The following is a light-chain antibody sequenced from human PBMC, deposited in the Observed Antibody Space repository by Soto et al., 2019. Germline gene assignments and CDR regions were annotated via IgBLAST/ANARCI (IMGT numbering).Light chain of an antibody. J-gene: IGKJ1*01. CDR2: KAS. CDR1: QSISSW. V-gene: IGKV1-5*03. Sequence: ARVTITCRASQSISSWLAWYQQKPGKAPKLLIYKASTLKSGVPSRFSGSGSGTEFTLTISSLQPDDFATYYCQQYNSYSEAFGQGTKV. CDR3: QQYNSYSEA.